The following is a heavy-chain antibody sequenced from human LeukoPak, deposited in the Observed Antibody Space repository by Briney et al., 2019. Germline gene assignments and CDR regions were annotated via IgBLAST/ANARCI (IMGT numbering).Heavy chain of an antibody. CDR1: GGSINNYY. Sequence: SETLSLTCTVSGGSINNYYWSWNRQPPGKGLEWIGYIYYTGRTNYNPSLKSRVTISVDTSKNQFSLKLSSVTAADTAVYYCTRNNYFDYWGQGILVTVSS. V-gene: IGHV4-59*01. CDR3: TRNNYFDY. J-gene: IGHJ4*02. CDR2: IYYTGRT. D-gene: IGHD2/OR15-2a*01.